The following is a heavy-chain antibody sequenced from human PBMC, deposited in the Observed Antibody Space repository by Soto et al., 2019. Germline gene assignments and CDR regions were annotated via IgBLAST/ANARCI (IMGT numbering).Heavy chain of an antibody. J-gene: IGHJ6*02. CDR3: ARGGAAAGTYYYYGMDV. CDR1: GFTFSSYG. V-gene: IGHV3-33*01. Sequence: QVQLVESGGGVVQPGRSLRLSCAASGFTFSSYGMHWVRQAPGKGLEWVAVIWYDGSNKYYADSVKGRFTISRDNSKNTLDLQMNSLRAEDTAVYYCARGGAAAGTYYYYGMDVWGQGTTVTVSS. CDR2: IWYDGSNK. D-gene: IGHD6-13*01.